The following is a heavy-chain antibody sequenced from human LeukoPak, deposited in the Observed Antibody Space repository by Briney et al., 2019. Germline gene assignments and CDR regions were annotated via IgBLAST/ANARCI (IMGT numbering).Heavy chain of an antibody. D-gene: IGHD5-18*01. CDR1: GFTFSTYW. CDR3: AKGVQLWYHYYGMDV. J-gene: IGHJ6*02. V-gene: IGHV3-30*18. CDR2: ISYDGSDK. Sequence: GGSLRLSCAASGFTFSTYWMHWVRQAPGKGLEWVAVISYDGSDKYYAESVKGRFTISRDNAKKTLYLQMSSLRGEDTAVYYCAKGVQLWYHYYGMDVWGQGTTVIVSS.